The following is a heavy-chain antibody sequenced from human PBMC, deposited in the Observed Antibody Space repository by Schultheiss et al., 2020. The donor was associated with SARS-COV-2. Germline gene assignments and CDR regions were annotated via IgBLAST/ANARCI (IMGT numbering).Heavy chain of an antibody. J-gene: IGHJ6*02. D-gene: IGHD6-19*01. V-gene: IGHV4-34*01. CDR2: IYHSGRT. Sequence: SETLSLICAVYGGSFSGDYWSWIRHPPGKGLEWIGEIYHSGRTNYNPSLKSRVTISVDTSKNQFSLKLSSVTAADTAVYYCARDRDSSAWYWSGLDVWGQGTTVTVSS. CDR3: ARDRDSSAWYWSGLDV. CDR1: GGSFSGDY.